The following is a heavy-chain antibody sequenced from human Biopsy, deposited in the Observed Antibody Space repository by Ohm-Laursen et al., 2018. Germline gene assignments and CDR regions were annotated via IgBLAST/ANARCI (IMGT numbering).Heavy chain of an antibody. V-gene: IGHV4-59*08. D-gene: IGHD3-3*01. CDR1: GASVRSHF. CDR2: ISNSGTT. J-gene: IGHJ4*02. Sequence: GTLSLACTLSGASVRSHFLTWIRQPPGKGLQWIGSISNSGTTKSSPSLKSRVNISLHTSKNQLSLKLTSVTAADTAVYYCARLSTLFGVADFTDDWGQGTLVTVSS. CDR3: ARLSTLFGVADFTDD.